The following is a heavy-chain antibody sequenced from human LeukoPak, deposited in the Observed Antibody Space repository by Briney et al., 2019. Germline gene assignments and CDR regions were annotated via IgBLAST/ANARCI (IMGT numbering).Heavy chain of an antibody. CDR3: ASERSFSIAVANNWFDP. CDR2: IYTSGST. Sequence: ASETLSLTCAVYGGSFSGYYWSWIRQPAGKGLEWIGRIYTSGSTNYNPSLKSRVTMSVDTSKNQFSLKLSSVTAADTAVYYCASERSFSIAVANNWFDPWGQGTLVTVSS. CDR1: GGSFSGYY. V-gene: IGHV4-59*10. D-gene: IGHD6-19*01. J-gene: IGHJ5*02.